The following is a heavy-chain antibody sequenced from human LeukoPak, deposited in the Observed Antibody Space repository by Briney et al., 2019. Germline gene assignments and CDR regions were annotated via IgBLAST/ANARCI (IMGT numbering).Heavy chain of an antibody. CDR1: GGSFSDFY. CDR3: ATWGIAVAGTFDY. D-gene: IGHD6-19*01. J-gene: IGHJ4*02. Sequence: SETLSLTCAVYGGSFSDFYWSWIRQPPGKGLEWIGYIYYSGSTNYNPSLKSRVTISVDTSKNQFSLKLSSVTAADTAVYYCATWGIAVAGTFDYWGQGTLVTVST. CDR2: IYYSGST. V-gene: IGHV4-59*08.